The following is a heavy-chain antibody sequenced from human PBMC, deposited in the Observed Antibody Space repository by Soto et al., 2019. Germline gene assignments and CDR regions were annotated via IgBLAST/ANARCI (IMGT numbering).Heavy chain of an antibody. CDR2: IIPIFGTA. CDR3: ARGRATGQLDP. V-gene: IGHV1-69*06. D-gene: IGHD2-2*01. CDR1: GGTFSSYA. Sequence: RASVKVSCKASGGTFSSYAISWVRQAPGLGLEWMGGIIPIFGTANYAQKFLGRVTITADKSASTAYMELSSLRSEHTAVYYCARGRATGQLDPWGQGTTVTVSS. J-gene: IGHJ5*02.